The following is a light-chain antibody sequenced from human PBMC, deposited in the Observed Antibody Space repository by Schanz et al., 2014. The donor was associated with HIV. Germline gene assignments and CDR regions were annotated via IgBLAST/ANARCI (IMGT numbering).Light chain of an antibody. CDR3: SSYTSSLTRV. Sequence: QSALTQPASVSGSPGQSITISCTGTSSDVGGFNYVSWYQQHPDKAPKIIIYDVTNRPSGVSNRFSGSKSGNTASLTISGLQAEDEADYFCSSYTSSLTRVFGTGTKLTVL. CDR1: SSDVGGFNY. CDR2: DVT. J-gene: IGLJ1*01. V-gene: IGLV2-14*01.